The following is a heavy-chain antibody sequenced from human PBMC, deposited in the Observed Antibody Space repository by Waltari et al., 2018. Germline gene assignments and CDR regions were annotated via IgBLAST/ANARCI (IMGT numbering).Heavy chain of an antibody. D-gene: IGHD3-3*01. J-gene: IGHJ3*02. CDR1: GFTFTNHG. CDR3: ARGDGGSGLGASDI. V-gene: IGHV3-33*01. CDR2: IWYDGSNK. Sequence: QVQLVESGGGVVQSGRSLRLSCVGSGFTFTNHGMNWVRQAPGKGLEWVAVIWYDGSNKNYVASVKGRFTISRDNSKNTMDLEMNRLRAEDTAVYFCARGDGGSGLGASDIWGQGTMVTVSS.